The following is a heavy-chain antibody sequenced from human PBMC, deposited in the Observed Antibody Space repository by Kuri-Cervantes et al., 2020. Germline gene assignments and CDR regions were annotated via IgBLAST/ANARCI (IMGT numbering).Heavy chain of an antibody. CDR1: GGTFSGYY. D-gene: IGHD3-10*01. CDR2: INHSGST. V-gene: IGHV4-34*08. CDR3: AKERDLYYSGSGYDY. Sequence: SETLSLTCAVYGGTFSGYYWSWIRRPPGKGLEWIGEINHSGSTNYNPSLKGRVTISVDTSKNQFSLQLNSVTAADTAIYYCAKERDLYYSGSGYDYWGQGALVTVSS. J-gene: IGHJ4*02.